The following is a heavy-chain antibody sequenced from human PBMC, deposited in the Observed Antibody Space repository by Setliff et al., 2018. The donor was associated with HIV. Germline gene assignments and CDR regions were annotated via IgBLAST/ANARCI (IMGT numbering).Heavy chain of an antibody. CDR1: GGSFSGYY. V-gene: IGHV4-34*09. CDR2: IYYSGNP. Sequence: SETLSLTCAVYGGSFSGYYWSWIRQPPGKGLEWIGDIYYSGNPFYNPSLRSRVTISLDTSKNQFSLKLSSVTAADTAVYYCARGFDYAQRPPLYYFDYWGQGTLVTVSS. CDR3: ARGFDYAQRPPLYYFDY. J-gene: IGHJ4*02. D-gene: IGHD2-2*01.